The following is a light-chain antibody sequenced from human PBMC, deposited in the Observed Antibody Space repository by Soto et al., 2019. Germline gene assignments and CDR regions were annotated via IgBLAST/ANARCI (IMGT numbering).Light chain of an antibody. CDR2: GAS. Sequence: EIVMTQSPATLSVSPGEGATLSCQASQSVGSNLAWYQQKPGQAPRLLIYGASTRATGVAARFSGSGSGTEFTLTISSLQSEDFAVYYCQQYNNWPRTFGQGTKVEIK. CDR3: QQYNNWPRT. V-gene: IGKV3-15*01. J-gene: IGKJ1*01. CDR1: QSVGSN.